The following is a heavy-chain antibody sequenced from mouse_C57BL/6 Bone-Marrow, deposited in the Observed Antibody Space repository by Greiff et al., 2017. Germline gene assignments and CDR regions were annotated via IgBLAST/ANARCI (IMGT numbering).Heavy chain of an antibody. Sequence: VQLKQSGPELVKPGASVKISCKASGYTFTDYYMNWVKQSHGKSLEWIGDINPKNGGTSYNQKFKGKATLTVDKSSSTAYMELRSLTSEDSAVYYCASAWDWVPNWYFDVWGTGTTVTVSA. D-gene: IGHD4-1*01. CDR2: INPKNGGT. J-gene: IGHJ1*03. CDR3: ASAWDWVPNWYFDV. V-gene: IGHV1-26*01. CDR1: GYTFTDYY.